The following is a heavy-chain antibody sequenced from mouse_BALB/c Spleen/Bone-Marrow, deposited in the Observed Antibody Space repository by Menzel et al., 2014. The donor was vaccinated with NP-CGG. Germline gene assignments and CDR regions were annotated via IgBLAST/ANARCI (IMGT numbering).Heavy chain of an antibody. V-gene: IGHV5-6*01. CDR1: GFTFSNYG. D-gene: IGHD1-3*01. J-gene: IGHJ4*01. CDR2: ISSGGSYT. CDR3: ARLTPDYAMDY. Sequence: VQGVESGGDLVKPGGSLKLSCAASGFTFSNYGMSWVRQTPDKRLEWVATISSGGSYTYFPDSVKGRFTISRDNAKNTLYLQMNSLKSEDAAMYYCARLTPDYAMDYWGQGTSVTVSS.